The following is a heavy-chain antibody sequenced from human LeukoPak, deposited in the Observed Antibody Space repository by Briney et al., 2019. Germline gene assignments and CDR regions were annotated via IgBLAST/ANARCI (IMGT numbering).Heavy chain of an antibody. V-gene: IGHV3-30*18. CDR3: VKEDKDTYYFDY. CDR2: ISSEGSQR. J-gene: IGHJ4*02. CDR1: GFTFSTLG. Sequence: PGGSLRLSCAASGFTFSTLGMHWVRQAPAKGPEWLTIISSEGSQRHFADSVKGRFTISRDNSKNMLYLQMNSLRAEDTAVYYCVKEDKDTYYFDYWGQGTLVTVSS.